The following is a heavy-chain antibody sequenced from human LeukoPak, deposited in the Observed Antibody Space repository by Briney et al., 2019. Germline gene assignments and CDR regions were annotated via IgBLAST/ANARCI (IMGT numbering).Heavy chain of an antibody. CDR2: FIPIFGTA. V-gene: IGHV1-69*13. Sequence: ASVKVSCKASGGTFSSYAISWVRQAPGQGLEWMGGFIPIFGTANYAQKFQGRVTITADESTSTAYMELSSLRSEDTAVYYCAREDHSSGYYFDYWGQGTLVTVSS. CDR3: AREDHSSGYYFDY. J-gene: IGHJ4*02. CDR1: GGTFSSYA. D-gene: IGHD6-19*01.